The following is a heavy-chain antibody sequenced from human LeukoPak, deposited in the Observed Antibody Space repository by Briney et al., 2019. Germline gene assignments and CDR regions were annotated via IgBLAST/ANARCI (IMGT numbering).Heavy chain of an antibody. J-gene: IGHJ6*02. V-gene: IGHV3-30-3*01. CDR1: GLTFSSHA. CDR2: ISHGGSDR. D-gene: IGHD3-3*01. CDR3: ARDLVYYDFWSGYYPYYYGMDV. Sequence: PGGSLRLSCAASGLTFSSHAMHWVRQAPGKGLEWVAVISHGGSDRHYTDSVKGRFTISRDNSRNTLYLQMNSLRAEDTAVYYCARDLVYYDFWSGYYPYYYGMDVWGQGTTVTVSS.